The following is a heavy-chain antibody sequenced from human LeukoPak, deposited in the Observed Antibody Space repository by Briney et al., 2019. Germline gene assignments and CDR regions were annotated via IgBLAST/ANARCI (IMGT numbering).Heavy chain of an antibody. CDR1: GFTYSNYA. D-gene: IGHD3-3*01. V-gene: IGHV3-23*01. CDR3: ARDQSTIFGVVSMGY. Sequence: GGSLRLSCAASGFTYSNYAMSWVRRTPRTGLEWVSAISGSDPGTYYADSVKGRFAISRDNSKNTLYLQMNRLRAEDTAVYYCARDQSTIFGVVSMGYWGQGTLVTVSS. CDR2: ISGSDPGT. J-gene: IGHJ4*02.